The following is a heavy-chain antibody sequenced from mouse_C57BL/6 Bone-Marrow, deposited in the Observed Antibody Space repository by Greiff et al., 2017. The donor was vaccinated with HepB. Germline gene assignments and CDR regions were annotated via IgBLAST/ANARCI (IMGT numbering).Heavy chain of an antibody. Sequence: EVQLQQSGPELVKPGASVKISCKASGYSFTGYYMNWVKQSPEKSLEWIGEINPSTGGTTYNQKFKAKATLTVDKSSSTAYMQLKSLTSEDSAVYYCARGYSKSWFAYWGQGTLVTVSA. CDR1: GYSFTGYY. D-gene: IGHD2-5*01. J-gene: IGHJ3*01. V-gene: IGHV1-42*01. CDR2: INPSTGGT. CDR3: ARGYSKSWFAY.